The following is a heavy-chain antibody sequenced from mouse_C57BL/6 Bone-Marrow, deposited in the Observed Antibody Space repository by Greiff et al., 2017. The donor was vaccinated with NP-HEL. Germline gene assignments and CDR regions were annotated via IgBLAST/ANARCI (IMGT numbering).Heavy chain of an antibody. CDR2: IYPGSGST. CDR3: ARGAFRLYYVMFAY. J-gene: IGHJ3*01. Sequence: QVQLQQPGAELVKPGASVKMSCKASGYTFTSYWITWVKQRPGQGLAWIGDIYPGSGSTNYNEKFKSNATLTVDTSSSTAYMQLSSLTSEDSAVYYCARGAFRLYYVMFAYWGQGTLVTVSA. V-gene: IGHV1-55*01. D-gene: IGHD2-1*01. CDR1: GYTFTSYW.